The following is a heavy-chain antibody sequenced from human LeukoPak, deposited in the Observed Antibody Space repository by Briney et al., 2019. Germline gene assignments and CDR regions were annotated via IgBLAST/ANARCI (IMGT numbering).Heavy chain of an antibody. CDR1: GYTFTSYY. CDR2: INPNSGGT. CDR3: ARSASYSSSSSWFDP. J-gene: IGHJ5*02. Sequence: ASVKVSCKASGYTFTSYYMHWVRQAPGQGLEWMGWINPNSGGTNYAQKFQGRVTMTRDTSISTAYMELSRLRSDDTAVYYCARSASYSSSSSWFDPWGQGTLVTVSS. D-gene: IGHD6-6*01. V-gene: IGHV1-2*02.